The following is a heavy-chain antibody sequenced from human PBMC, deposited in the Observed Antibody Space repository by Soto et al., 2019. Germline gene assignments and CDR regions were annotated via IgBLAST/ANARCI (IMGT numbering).Heavy chain of an antibody. Sequence: QVQLVESGEGVVRPGRSLRLSCVASGFTFRDYGMHWVRQAPGKGLEWVAGISHHGVKELYADSVKGRFTISRDNSKKTVYLQLNSLRGDDTAVYYCAKDWVGGSNKHYLEYWGQGTLVTVSS. V-gene: IGHV3-30*18. J-gene: IGHJ4*02. D-gene: IGHD1-26*01. CDR2: ISHHGVKE. CDR1: GFTFRDYG. CDR3: AKDWVGGSNKHYLEY.